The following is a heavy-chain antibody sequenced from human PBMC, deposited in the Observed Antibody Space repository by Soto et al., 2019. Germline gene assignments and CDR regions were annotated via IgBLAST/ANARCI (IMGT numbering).Heavy chain of an antibody. CDR2: INHSGST. Sequence: PSETLSLTCAVYGGSFSGYYWSWIRQPPGKGLEWIGEINHSGSTNYNPSLKSRVTISVDTSKNQFSLKLSSVTAADTAVYYCARGDGPPGVVVPAATSSAEPRWRSGIYFDYWGQGTLVTVSS. CDR1: GGSFSGYY. J-gene: IGHJ4*02. V-gene: IGHV4-34*01. CDR3: ARGDGPPGVVVPAATSSAEPRWRSGIYFDY. D-gene: IGHD2-2*01.